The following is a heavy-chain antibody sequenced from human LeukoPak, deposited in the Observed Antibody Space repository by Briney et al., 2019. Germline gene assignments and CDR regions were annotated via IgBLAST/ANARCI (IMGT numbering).Heavy chain of an antibody. Sequence: GGSLRLSCAASGFTFSSYAMHWVRQAPGKGLEWVAVISYDGSNKYYADSVKGRFTISRDNSKNTLYLQMNSLRAEDTAVYYCARDFVYGGNSDEDYYYGMDVWGQGTTVTVSS. J-gene: IGHJ6*02. CDR3: ARDFVYGGNSDEDYYYGMDV. CDR1: GFTFSSYA. V-gene: IGHV3-30*04. D-gene: IGHD4-23*01. CDR2: ISYDGSNK.